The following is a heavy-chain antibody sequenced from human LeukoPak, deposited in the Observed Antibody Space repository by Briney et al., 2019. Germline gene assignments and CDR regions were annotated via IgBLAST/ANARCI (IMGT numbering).Heavy chain of an antibody. CDR3: TRDRRYGGMDV. D-gene: IGHD3-10*01. CDR2: IISDGSSA. Sequence: GGSLRRSCAASGFTFSSYWMHWVRQAPGKGLVWVSRIISDGSSATHADSVKGRFTMSRDNAKNMLYLQMNSLRAEDTAVYYCTRDRRYGGMDVWGQGTTVTVSS. V-gene: IGHV3-74*01. CDR1: GFTFSSYW. J-gene: IGHJ6*02.